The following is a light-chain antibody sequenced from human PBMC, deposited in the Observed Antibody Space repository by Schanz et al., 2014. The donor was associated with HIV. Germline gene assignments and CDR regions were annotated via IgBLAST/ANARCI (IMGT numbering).Light chain of an antibody. Sequence: IQMTQSPSSVSASTGDRVTITCRASQGISSYLAWYQQIPGKAPNLLIYAASTLQSGVPSRFSGSASGTDFTLTISNLEPDDFAIYYCQQYSSYPYTFGQGTKLDI. CDR1: QGISSY. J-gene: IGKJ2*01. V-gene: IGKV1-8*01. CDR2: AAS. CDR3: QQYSSYPYT.